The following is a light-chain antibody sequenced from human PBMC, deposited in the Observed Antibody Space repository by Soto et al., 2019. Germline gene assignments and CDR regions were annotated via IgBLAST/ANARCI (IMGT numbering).Light chain of an antibody. CDR2: DVG. J-gene: IGLJ1*01. CDR1: HRDVGGYNY. V-gene: IGLV2-14*01. CDR3: SSYTSSNTEV. Sequence: SAPTQPPSLSGSPGQSVTLSSTGNHRDVGGYNYVSWYQQHPGKAPKLMIYDVGSRPSGVSNRFSGSKSGNTASLTISGLQAEDEADYYCSSYTSSNTEVFGTGTKVTV.